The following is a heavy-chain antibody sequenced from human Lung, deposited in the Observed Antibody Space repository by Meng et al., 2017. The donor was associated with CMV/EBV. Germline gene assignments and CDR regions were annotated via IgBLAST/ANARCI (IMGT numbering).Heavy chain of an antibody. V-gene: IGHV2-26*01. J-gene: IGHJ6*02. CDR1: GFSLRNARMG. Sequence: SGPXLLKPTETLTLTCTGSGFSLRNARMGVRWIRQPPGKALEWLAHIFSNDEKSYSTSLKRRLTISKDPSKSQVVLTMTNMDPVDTATYYCARTGIAVAGTYYYYVMDVXGQGXTVTVSS. CDR3: ARTGIAVAGTYYYYVMDV. D-gene: IGHD6-19*01. CDR2: IFSNDEK.